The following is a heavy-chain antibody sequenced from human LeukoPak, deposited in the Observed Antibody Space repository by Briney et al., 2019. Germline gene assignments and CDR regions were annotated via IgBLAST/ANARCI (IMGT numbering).Heavy chain of an antibody. CDR1: GFTFSSYA. V-gene: IGHV3-23*01. CDR2: ISGSGGST. D-gene: IGHD3-22*01. CDR3: AKGRYYYDSSDAFDI. Sequence: GGSLRLSCAASGFTFSSYAMSWVRQAPGEGLEWVSAISGSGGSTYYADSVKGRFTISRDNSKNTLYLQMNSLRAEDTAVYYCAKGRYYYDSSDAFDIWGQGTMVTVSS. J-gene: IGHJ3*02.